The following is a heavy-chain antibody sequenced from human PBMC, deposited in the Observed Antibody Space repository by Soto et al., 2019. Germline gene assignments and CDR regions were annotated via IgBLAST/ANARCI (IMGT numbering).Heavy chain of an antibody. CDR3: ARVASSDELIWRDNWFDL. CDR2: TNYAGTT. V-gene: IGHV4-59*01. D-gene: IGHD2-2*01. CDR1: GGSISGYY. J-gene: IGHJ5*02. Sequence: SLPRTVSGGSISGYYWSWIRQPPGKGLVPIVYTNYAGTTNLNLSLLIRVHIPVDTSKNQFSLKLSSVTAADPAVYDCARVASSDELIWRDNWFDLSGQGTRVSVS.